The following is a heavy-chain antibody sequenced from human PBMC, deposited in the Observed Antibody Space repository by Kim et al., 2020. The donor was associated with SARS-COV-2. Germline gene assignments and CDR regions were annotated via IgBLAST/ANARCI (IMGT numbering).Heavy chain of an antibody. D-gene: IGHD5-18*01. CDR3: ARGGWTRGAAMSYFDY. CDR2: TYYRLKWYN. CDR1: GDSVSSNSAA. J-gene: IGHJ4*02. V-gene: IGHV6-1*01. Sequence: SQTLSLTCAISGDSVSSNSAAWNWIRQSPSRGLEWLGRTYYRLKWYNDYAVSVKSRITINPDTSQNQFSLQLNSVTPKDTALYYCARGGWTRGAAMSYFDYWGQGTLGIVSS.